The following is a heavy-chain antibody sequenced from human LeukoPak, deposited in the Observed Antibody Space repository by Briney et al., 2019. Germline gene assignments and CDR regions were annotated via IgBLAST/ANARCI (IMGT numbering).Heavy chain of an antibody. J-gene: IGHJ3*02. D-gene: IGHD1-26*01. CDR2: MNPNSGNT. CDR1: GYTFTSYD. V-gene: IGHV1-8*01. CDR3: ARLGIGGSYYFATHLPQTTDI. Sequence: ASVKVSCKASGYTFTSYDINWVRQATGQGLEWMGWMNPNSGNTGYAQKFQGRVTMTRNTSISTAYMELSSLRSEDTAVYYCARLGIGGSYYFATHLPQTTDIWGQGTMVTVSS.